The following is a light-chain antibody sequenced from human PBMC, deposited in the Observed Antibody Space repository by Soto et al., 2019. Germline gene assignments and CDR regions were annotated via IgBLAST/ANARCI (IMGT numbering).Light chain of an antibody. CDR3: QSYDSSRSGWV. CDR2: GNS. Sequence: QYVLTQPPSVSGAPGQRVTISCTGSSSNIGAGYDVHWYQQLPGTAPKLLIYGNSNRPSGVPDRFSGSKSGTSASLAITGLQAEYEADYYCQSYDSSRSGWVFGGGTKLTVL. V-gene: IGLV1-40*01. J-gene: IGLJ3*02. CDR1: SSNIGAGYD.